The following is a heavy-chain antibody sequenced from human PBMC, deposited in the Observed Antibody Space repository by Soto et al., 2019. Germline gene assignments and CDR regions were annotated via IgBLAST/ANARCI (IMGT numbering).Heavy chain of an antibody. J-gene: IGHJ5*02. V-gene: IGHV4-59*01. CDR3: ARSPPMWFGELSGWFDP. Sequence: SETLSLTCTVSGGSISSYYWSWIRQPPGKGLGWIGYIYYSGSTNYNPSLKSRVTISVATSKNQFSLKLSSVTAADTAVYYCARSPPMWFGELSGWFDPWGQGTLVTVSS. CDR2: IYYSGST. CDR1: GGSISSYY. D-gene: IGHD3-10*01.